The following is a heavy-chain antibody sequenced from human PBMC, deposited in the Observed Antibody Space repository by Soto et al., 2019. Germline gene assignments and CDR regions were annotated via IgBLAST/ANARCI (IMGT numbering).Heavy chain of an antibody. V-gene: IGHV3-33*01. J-gene: IGHJ5*02. CDR1: GFTFRAYD. D-gene: IGHD3-10*01. Sequence: HLQESGGGLVQPGESLRLSCAGSGFTFRAYDMYWVRQSPGRGLEWVAMISYDGSKIHYADSVKGRFAISRDNAENRLDLQMSVLRAEDTAFYHCVRDILRIPYGSGRFDPWGLGTLVTVSS. CDR3: VRDILRIPYGSGRFDP. CDR2: ISYDGSKI.